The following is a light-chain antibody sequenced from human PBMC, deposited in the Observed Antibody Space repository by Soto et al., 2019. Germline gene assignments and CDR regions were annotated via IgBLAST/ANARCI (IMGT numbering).Light chain of an antibody. CDR1: QSFSSD. CDR3: QHYNNWPT. J-gene: IGKJ1*01. Sequence: EIVMTQSPATLSVSPGERATLSCRASQSFSSDLAWYQQKPGQAPRLLIYGASTRATNIPARFSGSGSGTDFTLTISSLQSEDFALYYCQHYNNWPTFGQGTKVDIK. CDR2: GAS. V-gene: IGKV3-15*01.